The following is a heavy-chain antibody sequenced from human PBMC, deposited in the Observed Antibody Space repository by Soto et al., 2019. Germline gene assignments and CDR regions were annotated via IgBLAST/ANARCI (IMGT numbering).Heavy chain of an antibody. V-gene: IGHV3-30*14. CDR2: IYSGGST. CDR3: ARDYTYYSYYGMDV. Sequence: QVQLVESGGGVVQPGRSLRLSCAASGFTFSSYAMHWVRQAPGKGLEWVAVIYSGGSTSYADSVKGRFTISRDNSKNTLYLQMDSLRADDTAVYYCARDYTYYSYYGMDVWGQGTTVTVSS. J-gene: IGHJ6*02. CDR1: GFTFSSYA.